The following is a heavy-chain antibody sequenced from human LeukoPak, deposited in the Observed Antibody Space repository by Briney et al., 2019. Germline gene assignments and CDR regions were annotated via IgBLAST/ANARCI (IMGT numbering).Heavy chain of an antibody. CDR1: GGSISSGSYY. D-gene: IGHD5-24*01. J-gene: IGHJ5*02. CDR3: AREMGLQRGEMARYFGP. V-gene: IGHV4-61*02. Sequence: PSETLSLTCTVSGGSISSGSYYWSWIRQPAGKGLERIGRIYTSGSTNYNPSLKSRVTISVDTSKNQFSLKLSSVTAADTAVYYCAREMGLQRGEMARYFGPWGQGTLVTVSS. CDR2: IYTSGST.